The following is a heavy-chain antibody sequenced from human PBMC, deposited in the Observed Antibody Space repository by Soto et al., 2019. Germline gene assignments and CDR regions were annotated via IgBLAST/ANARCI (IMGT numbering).Heavy chain of an antibody. CDR1: GFSLSTDAVGVG. D-gene: IGHD3-9*01. V-gene: IGHV2-5*02. CDR2: IYWDDDK. Sequence: QITLKESGPTLVKPTQTLTLTCTFSGFSLSTDAVGVGVGWIRQPPGKALEWLALIYWDDDKRYSPFLENRLAINKDPSKNQVVLTMSSGDPVDTSIYYCVHNRYFTFSSCHRTDAFDLWGQGTTVTVSS. J-gene: IGHJ3*01. CDR3: VHNRYFTFSSCHRTDAFDL.